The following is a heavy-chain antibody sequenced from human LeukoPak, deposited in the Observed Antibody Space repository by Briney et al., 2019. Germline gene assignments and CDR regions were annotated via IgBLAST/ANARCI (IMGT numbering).Heavy chain of an antibody. J-gene: IGHJ4*02. CDR2: IYYSGST. CDR1: GGSISSYY. D-gene: IGHD1-26*01. Sequence: PSETLSLTCTVSGGSISSYYWSWIRQPPGKGLEWIGYIYYSGSTNYNPSLKSRVTISVDTSKNQFSLKLSSVTAADTAVYYCARHRPLYSGSYPDFDYWAREPWSPSPQ. V-gene: IGHV4-59*08. CDR3: ARHRPLYSGSYPDFDY.